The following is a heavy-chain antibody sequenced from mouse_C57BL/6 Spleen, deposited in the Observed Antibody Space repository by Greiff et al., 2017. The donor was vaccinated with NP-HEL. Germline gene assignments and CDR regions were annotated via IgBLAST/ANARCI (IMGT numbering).Heavy chain of an antibody. V-gene: IGHV1-59*01. J-gene: IGHJ2*01. CDR2: IDPSDSYT. D-gene: IGHD2-4*01. CDR1: GYTFTSYW. CDR3: ALYYDYSFDY. Sequence: QVQLQQPGAELVRPGTSVKLSCKASGYTFTSYWMHWVKQRPGQGLEWIGVIDPSDSYTTYYQKFKGKATLTVDTSSSTAYMQLSSLTSEDSAVYYCALYYDYSFDYWGQGTTLTVSS.